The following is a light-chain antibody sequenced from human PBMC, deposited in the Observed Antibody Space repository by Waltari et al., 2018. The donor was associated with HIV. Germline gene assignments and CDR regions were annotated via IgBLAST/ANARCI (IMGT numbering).Light chain of an antibody. CDR3: QQSYSTLFT. V-gene: IGKV1-39*01. CDR1: QSITED. J-gene: IGKJ3*01. CDR2: SAT. Sequence: DIQLTQSPSSLSASIGDRVAITCRASQSITEDLNWYQQGPGKAPKLLVYSATRLQSGVPSRFSGSGSQTDFTLTIDSLQPEDVATYFCQQSYSTLFTFGPGTKVELK.